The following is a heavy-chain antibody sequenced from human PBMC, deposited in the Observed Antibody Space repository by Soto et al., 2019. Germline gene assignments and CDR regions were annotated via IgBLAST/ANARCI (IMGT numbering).Heavy chain of an antibody. J-gene: IGHJ4*02. CDR1: GDTFNFYT. V-gene: IGHV1-69*02. D-gene: IGHD3-10*01. CDR2: FNPILTMS. CDR3: ATSYGSGYRAFDF. Sequence: QVQLVQSGADVKKPVSSVKVSFKASGDTFNFYTINWVRQAPGLGLEWMGRFNPILTMSNYAQKFEGRVRITADKSTSTAYMELSRLRAEDTAMYYCATSYGSGYRAFDFWGQGALVTVSS.